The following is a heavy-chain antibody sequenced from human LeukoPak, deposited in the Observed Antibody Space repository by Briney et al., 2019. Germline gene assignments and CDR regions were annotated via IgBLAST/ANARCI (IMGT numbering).Heavy chain of an antibody. CDR2: GDYSGDT. D-gene: IGHD1-26*01. J-gene: IGHJ4*02. CDR3: ARPYSGRLYYFDY. CDR1: GDSFSSVTDY. Sequence: PSETLSLTCTVSGDSFSSVTDYWAWIRQPPGKGLEWIASGDYSGDTYYNPSLESRVAISADMSKNQFSLKLSSVTAADTAVYYCARPYSGRLYYFDYWGQGTLVTVSS. V-gene: IGHV4-39*07.